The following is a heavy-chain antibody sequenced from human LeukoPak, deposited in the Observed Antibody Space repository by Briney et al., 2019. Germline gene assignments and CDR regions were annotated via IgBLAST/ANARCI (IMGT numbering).Heavy chain of an antibody. J-gene: IGHJ4*02. D-gene: IGHD6-13*01. V-gene: IGHV3-7*01. CDR3: ARDRWLDY. CDR1: GITFSRYL. Sequence: GGSLRLSCAASGITFSRYLMSWVRQAPGTGLEWVANIDGDGREKYYVDSVKGRFTISRDNAKNSLYLQMNSLRAEDTAVYYCARDRWLDYWGQGTLVTVSS. CDR2: IDGDGREK.